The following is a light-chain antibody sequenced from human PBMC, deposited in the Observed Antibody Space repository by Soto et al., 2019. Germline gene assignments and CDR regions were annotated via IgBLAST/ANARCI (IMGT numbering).Light chain of an antibody. CDR2: GAS. CDR1: QSISIY. CDR3: QQTSSTPQT. Sequence: DIQMTQSPSSLSASVGDTVTITCRASQSISIYLHWYKQKPGKAPKLMIYGASSLQSGVPSRFSGSGSGTDFTLTISSLQPEDFETYYCQQTSSTPQTFGGGTKVDIK. V-gene: IGKV1-39*01. J-gene: IGKJ4*01.